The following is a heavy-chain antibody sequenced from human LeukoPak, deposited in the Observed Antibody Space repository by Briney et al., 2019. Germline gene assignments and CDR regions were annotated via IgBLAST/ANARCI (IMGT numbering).Heavy chain of an antibody. Sequence: GGSLRLSCAASGFTFSSYSMNWVRQAPGKGLEWVSSISSSSSYIYYADSVKGRFTISRDNAKNSLYLQMNSLRAEDTAVYYCARPEELKGDAFDIWGQGTMVTVSS. D-gene: IGHD1-7*01. CDR3: ARPEELKGDAFDI. CDR1: GFTFSSYS. CDR2: ISSSSSYI. V-gene: IGHV3-21*01. J-gene: IGHJ3*02.